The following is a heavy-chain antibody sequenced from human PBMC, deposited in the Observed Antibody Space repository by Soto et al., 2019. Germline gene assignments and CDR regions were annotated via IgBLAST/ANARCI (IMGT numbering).Heavy chain of an antibody. Sequence: QVQLQQSGPRLVKPSETLSLTCTVSSGPDRSHNWGWIRQPPGRGREWIGYVYYTGDTPYNPPLRGRVTISADTSTNDISLTLNSVTAADTAVYYCGRQGIDYLHGLVDVWGQGTTVSVSS. D-gene: IGHD4-17*01. V-gene: IGHV4-59*08. CDR1: SGPDRSHN. CDR3: GRQGIDYLHGLVDV. CDR2: VYYTGDT. J-gene: IGHJ6*02.